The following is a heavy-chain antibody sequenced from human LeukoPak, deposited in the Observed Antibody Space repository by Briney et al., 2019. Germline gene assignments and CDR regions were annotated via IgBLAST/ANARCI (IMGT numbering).Heavy chain of an antibody. Sequence: KSSETLSLTCTVSGGSISSYYGIWIRQPPGKGLEWIGYIYYSWSTNYNPSLTRRVIISVDPSQKQFSLNLSSVTAADTAVYYCARVAYDSSGYEEYFVHYWRQGSLVNVSS. D-gene: IGHD3-22*01. CDR1: GGSISSYY. CDR2: IYYSWST. J-gene: IGHJ4*02. CDR3: ARVAYDSSGYEEYFVHY. V-gene: IGHV4-59*08.